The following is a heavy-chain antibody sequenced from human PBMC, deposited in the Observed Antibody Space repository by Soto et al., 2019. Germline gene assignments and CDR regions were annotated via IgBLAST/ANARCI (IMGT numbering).Heavy chain of an antibody. CDR2: IYYSGST. CDR1: GGSISSYY. D-gene: IGHD6-19*01. J-gene: IGHJ4*02. V-gene: IGHV4-59*08. Sequence: SETLSLTCTVSGGSISSYYWSWIRQPPGKGLEWIRYIYYSGSTNYNPSLKGRVTISVDTSKNQFSLKLSSVTAADTAVYYCARTVSGGWPYYFDYWGQGTLVTVSS. CDR3: ARTVSGGWPYYFDY.